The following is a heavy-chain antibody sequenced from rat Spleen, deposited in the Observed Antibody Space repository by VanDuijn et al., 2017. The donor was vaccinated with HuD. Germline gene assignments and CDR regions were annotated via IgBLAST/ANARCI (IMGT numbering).Heavy chain of an antibody. CDR3: ARHQGWFAY. CDR1: GFTFNNYW. CDR2: ITNTGDNA. Sequence: EVQLVESGGGLVQPGRSLKLSCVASGFTFNNYWMTWIRQAPGKGLEWVASITNTGDNAHYPDFVKGRFTISRDNAKRTLYLQMNSLRSEDTATYYCARHQGWFAYWGQGTLVSVSS. V-gene: IGHV5-31*01. J-gene: IGHJ3*01.